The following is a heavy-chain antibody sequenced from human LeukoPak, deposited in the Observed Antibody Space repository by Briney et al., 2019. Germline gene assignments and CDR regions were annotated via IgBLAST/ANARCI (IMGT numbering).Heavy chain of an antibody. CDR2: ISYDGSNK. CDR3: ARDLSSSWFDIYYYYYGMDV. D-gene: IGHD6-13*01. V-gene: IGHV3-30*04. CDR1: GFTFSSYA. J-gene: IGHJ6*04. Sequence: AGRSLRLSCAASGFTFSSYAMHWVRQAPGKGLEWVAVISYDGSNKYYADSVKGRFTISRDNSKNTLYLQMNSLRAEDTAVYYCARDLSSSWFDIYYYYYGMDVWGKGTTVTVSS.